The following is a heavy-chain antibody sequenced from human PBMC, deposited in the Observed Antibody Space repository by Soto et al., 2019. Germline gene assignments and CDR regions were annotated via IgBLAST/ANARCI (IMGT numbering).Heavy chain of an antibody. CDR1: GGTFSSYA. D-gene: IGHD3-3*01. CDR2: IIPIFGTA. CDR3: ADFWSGIYGMDV. V-gene: IGHV1-69*13. Sequence: EASVKVSCKASGGTFSSYAISWVRQAPGQGLEWMGGIIPIFGTANYAQKFQGRVTITADESTSTAYMELSSLRSEDTAVYYCADFWSGIYGMDVWGQGTTVTVSS. J-gene: IGHJ6*02.